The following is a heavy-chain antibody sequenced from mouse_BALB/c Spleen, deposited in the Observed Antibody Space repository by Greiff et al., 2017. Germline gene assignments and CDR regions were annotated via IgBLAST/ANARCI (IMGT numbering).Heavy chain of an antibody. V-gene: IGHV5-6-5*01. J-gene: IGHJ2*01. CDR2: ISSGGST. D-gene: IGHD2-1*01. CDR1: GFTFSSYA. CDR3: ARGPPYGNFDY. Sequence: DVMLVESGGGLVKPGGSLKLSCAASGFTFSSYAMSWVRQTPEKRLEWVASISSGGSTYYPDSVKGRFTISRDNARNILYLQMSSLRSEDTAMYYCARGPPYGNFDYWGQGTTLTVSS.